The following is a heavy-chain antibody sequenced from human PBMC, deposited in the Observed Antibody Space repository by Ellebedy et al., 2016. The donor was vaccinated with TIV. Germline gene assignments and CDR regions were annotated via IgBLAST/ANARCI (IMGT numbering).Heavy chain of an antibody. CDR2: SYPGDSDT. D-gene: IGHD5-12*01. V-gene: IGHV5-51*01. CDR3: ARQEGAYGGPDY. J-gene: IGHJ4*02. Sequence: GESLKISCKGSGYKFTSYYIAWVRQMPGKGVEWMGISYPGDSDTRYVPSFQGQVTISADKSISTAYLQWSSLKAYDTAIYYGARQEGAYGGPDYWGQGTLVTVSS. CDR1: GYKFTSYY.